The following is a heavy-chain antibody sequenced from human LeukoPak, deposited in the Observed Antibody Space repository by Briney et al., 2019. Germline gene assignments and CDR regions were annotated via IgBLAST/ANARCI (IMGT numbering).Heavy chain of an antibody. D-gene: IGHD3-10*01. CDR1: GGSFSGYY. V-gene: IGHV4-34*01. CDR3: ARDHLLWFGELRGFDP. J-gene: IGHJ5*02. CDR2: INHSGST. Sequence: SETLSLTCAVYGGSFSGYYWSWIRQPPGKGLEWIGEINHSGSTNYNPSLKSRVTISVDTSKNQFSLKLSSVTAADTAVYYCARDHLLWFGELRGFDPWGQGTLVTVSS.